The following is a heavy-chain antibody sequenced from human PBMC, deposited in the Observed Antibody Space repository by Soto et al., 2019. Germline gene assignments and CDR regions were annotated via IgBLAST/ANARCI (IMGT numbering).Heavy chain of an antibody. V-gene: IGHV3-7*05. CDR3: ARDGPTVTTEIVY. J-gene: IGHJ4*02. D-gene: IGHD4-17*01. Sequence: GGSLRLSCAASGFTFSSYWMSWVRQAPGKGLEWVANIKQDGSEKYYVDSVKGRFTISRDNAKNSLYLQMNSLRAEDTAVYYCARDGPTVTTEIVYWGQGTLVTVSS. CDR1: GFTFSSYW. CDR2: IKQDGSEK.